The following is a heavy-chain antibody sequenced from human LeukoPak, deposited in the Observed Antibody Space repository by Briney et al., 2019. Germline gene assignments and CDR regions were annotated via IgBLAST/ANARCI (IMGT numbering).Heavy chain of an antibody. V-gene: IGHV1-69*04. D-gene: IGHD3-10*01. CDR1: GGTFSSYA. CDR2: IIPILGIA. Sequence: GSSVKVSCKASGGTFSSYAISWVRQAPGQGLEWMGRIIPILGIANYAQKFQGRVTITADKSTSTACMELSSLRSEDTAVYYCAREEGPDMVRGVINYYYYGMDVWGQGTTVTVSS. CDR3: AREEGPDMVRGVINYYYYGMDV. J-gene: IGHJ6*02.